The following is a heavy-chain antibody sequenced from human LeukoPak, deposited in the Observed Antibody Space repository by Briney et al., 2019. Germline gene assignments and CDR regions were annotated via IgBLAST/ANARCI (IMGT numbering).Heavy chain of an antibody. CDR3: ARSDPADAFDI. CDR2: IYYSGST. J-gene: IGHJ3*02. Sequence: PSETLSLTCTVFGGSVSSGSYYWSWIRQPPGKGLEWIGYIYYSGSTNYNPSLKSRVTISVDTSKNQFSLKLSSVTAADTAVYYCARSDPADAFDIWGQGTMVTVSS. CDR1: GGSVSSGSYY. V-gene: IGHV4-61*01.